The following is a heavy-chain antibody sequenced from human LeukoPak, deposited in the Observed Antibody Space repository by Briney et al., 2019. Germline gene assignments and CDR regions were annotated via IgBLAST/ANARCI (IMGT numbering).Heavy chain of an antibody. CDR3: ARDRIAAAGRGYYYYYGMDV. CDR2: IIPIFGTA. Sequence: SVKVSCKASGGTFSSYAISWVRQAPGQGLEWMGGIIPIFGTANYAQKFQGRVTITADESTSTAYMELSSLRSEDTAVYYCARDRIAAAGRGYYYYYGMDVWGKETTVTVSS. D-gene: IGHD6-13*01. J-gene: IGHJ6*04. CDR1: GGTFSSYA. V-gene: IGHV1-69*13.